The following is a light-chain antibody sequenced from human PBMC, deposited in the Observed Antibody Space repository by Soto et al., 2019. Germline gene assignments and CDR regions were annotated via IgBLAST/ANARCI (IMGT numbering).Light chain of an antibody. CDR2: DSS. V-gene: IGKV3-11*01. Sequence: EIVLTQSPVTLSLSPGERATLSCRASQTVSSYVAWYQQRHGQAPRLVIYDSSNRAPGVPARFSGSGSGTPFTLTISSLAPEDSAVYYCQQRYNRPPYTFGQGTKLEIK. J-gene: IGKJ2*01. CDR3: QQRYNRPPYT. CDR1: QTVSSY.